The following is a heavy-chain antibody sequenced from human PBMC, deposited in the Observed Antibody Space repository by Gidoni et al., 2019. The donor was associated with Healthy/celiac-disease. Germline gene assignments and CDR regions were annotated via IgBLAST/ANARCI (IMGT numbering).Heavy chain of an antibody. CDR1: GGSFSGYY. D-gene: IGHD5-18*01. Sequence: QVQLQQWGAGLLKPSATLSLTCAVYGGSFSGYYWSWIRQPPGKGLEWIGEINHSGSTNYNPSLKSRVTISVDTSKNQFSLKLSSVTAADTVVYYCARGFPVGGYSYGYYYYYYMDVWGKGTTVTVSS. J-gene: IGHJ6*03. V-gene: IGHV4-34*01. CDR2: INHSGST. CDR3: ARGFPVGGYSYGYYYYYYMDV.